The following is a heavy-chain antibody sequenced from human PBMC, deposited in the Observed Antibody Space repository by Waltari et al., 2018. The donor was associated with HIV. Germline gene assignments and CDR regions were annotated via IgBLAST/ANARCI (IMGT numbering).Heavy chain of an antibody. CDR2: IYYSVTT. Sequence: QVQLQESGPGLVKPSQTLSLTCTVSGGSISSGGYYWNWIRQHPGKGLEWIGYIYYSVTTYYSPSLKIRVNLSTDRSKNQFSLKLSSVSAADTAVYYCARDQGTMLGGVSPTFQSFYLDFWGQGSLVTVSS. CDR1: GGSISSGGYY. CDR3: ARDQGTMLGGVSPTFQSFYLDF. V-gene: IGHV4-31*03. J-gene: IGHJ4*02. D-gene: IGHD3-10*01.